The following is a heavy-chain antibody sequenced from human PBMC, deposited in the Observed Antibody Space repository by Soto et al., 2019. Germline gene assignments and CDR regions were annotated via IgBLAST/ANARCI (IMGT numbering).Heavy chain of an antibody. V-gene: IGHV4-30-4*01. D-gene: IGHD4-17*01. CDR2: IYYSGST. Sequence: SETLSLTCTVSRGSISSGDYYWSWIRQPPGKGLEWIGYIYYSGSTYYNPSLKSRVTISVDTSKNQFFLKLSSVTDADTAVYYCAKDSTVTTSLYSYYYGLDVWGQGTTVTVSS. CDR3: AKDSTVTTSLYSYYYGLDV. J-gene: IGHJ6*02. CDR1: RGSISSGDYY.